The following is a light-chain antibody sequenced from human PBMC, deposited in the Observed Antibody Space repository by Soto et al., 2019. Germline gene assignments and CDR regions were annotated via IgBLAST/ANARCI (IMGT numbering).Light chain of an antibody. J-gene: IGLJ2*01. CDR3: TSYTRSSTLVL. CDR1: NSDIGLYDY. V-gene: IGLV2-14*01. Sequence: QSALTQPASVSGSPGQSITISCTGTNSDIGLYDYVSWYQQHPGKAPKLMIYDVSNRPSGISNRFSGSKSANTASLTISGLQAEDEAEYYCTSYTRSSTLVLFGGGTQLTVL. CDR2: DVS.